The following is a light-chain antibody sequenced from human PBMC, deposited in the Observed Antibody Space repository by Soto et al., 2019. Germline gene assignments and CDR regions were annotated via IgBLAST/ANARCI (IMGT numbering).Light chain of an antibody. CDR3: QQYGSSRTVT. CDR2: GAS. J-gene: IGKJ1*01. V-gene: IGKV3-20*01. Sequence: EIVFPQPPGALSFSPGERSTLSCSASQSVSSSYLAWYQQIPGQAPRLLIYGASSRATGITVRFSGSGSGTEFTLTISSLQSQDFGVYYCQQYGSSRTVTFGQGTMVDVK. CDR1: QSVSSSY.